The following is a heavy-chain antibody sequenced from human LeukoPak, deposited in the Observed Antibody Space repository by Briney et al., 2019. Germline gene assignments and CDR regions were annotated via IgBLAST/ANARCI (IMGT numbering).Heavy chain of an antibody. CDR2: INPNSGAS. V-gene: IGHV1-2*02. D-gene: IGHD3-22*01. J-gene: IGHJ3*02. Sequence: ASVKVSCKASGNTFTGYYIHWVRQVPGRGLEWMGWINPNSGASSYAQKFQGRVTMTRDTSISTAYMELSSLKSDDTAVYSCATPTPYFYDTSGPMDAFDIWGHGAMVTVAS. CDR3: ATPTPYFYDTSGPMDAFDI. CDR1: GNTFTGYY.